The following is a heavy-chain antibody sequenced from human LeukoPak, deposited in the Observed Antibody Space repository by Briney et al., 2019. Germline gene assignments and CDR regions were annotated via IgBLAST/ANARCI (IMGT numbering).Heavy chain of an antibody. CDR2: INHSGST. D-gene: IGHD6-13*01. J-gene: IGHJ4*02. CDR3: ARGIAAGIDY. Sequence: SETLSLTCTVSAYSISSGYYWSWIRQPPGRGLEWIGEINHSGSTNYNPSLKSRVTISVDTSKNQFSLKLSSVTAADTAVYYCARGIAAGIDYWGQGTLVTVSS. V-gene: IGHV4-38-2*02. CDR1: AYSISSGYY.